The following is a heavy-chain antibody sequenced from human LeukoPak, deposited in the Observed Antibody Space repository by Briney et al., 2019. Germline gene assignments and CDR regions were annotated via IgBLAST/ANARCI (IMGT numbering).Heavy chain of an antibody. CDR1: GFTFSSFS. V-gene: IGHV3-21*01. CDR3: VRDPSRLEPGYFDN. D-gene: IGHD6-19*01. Sequence: GGSLRLSCAASGFTFSSFSIHWVRPTPGKGLEWVSFISTTSSTHYGASVKGRFTLSRDNAKNSVSLLMNSLRADDTAVYYCVRDPSRLEPGYFDNWGQGVLVTVSS. CDR2: ISTTSST. J-gene: IGHJ4*02.